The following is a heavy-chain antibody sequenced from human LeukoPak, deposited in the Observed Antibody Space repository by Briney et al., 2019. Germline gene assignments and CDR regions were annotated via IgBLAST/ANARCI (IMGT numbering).Heavy chain of an antibody. Sequence: GGSLRLSCAASGFTFSSYGMHWVRQAPGKGLEWVAVISYDGSNKDYADSVKGRFTVSRDNSKDTLYLQFSSLRAEDTAVFYCARSAGDPHAFDVWGQGTMVIVSS. CDR2: ISYDGSNK. D-gene: IGHD4-17*01. V-gene: IGHV3-30*03. CDR3: ARSAGDPHAFDV. J-gene: IGHJ3*01. CDR1: GFTFSSYG.